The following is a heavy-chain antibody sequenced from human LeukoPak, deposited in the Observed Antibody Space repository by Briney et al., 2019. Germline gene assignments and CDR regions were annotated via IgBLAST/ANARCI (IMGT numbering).Heavy chain of an antibody. CDR3: ATDLVGATTTRGVEYFQH. J-gene: IGHJ1*01. CDR2: FNPEDGET. CDR1: GYTLTELS. Sequence: VASVKVSCKVSGYTLTELSMYWVRQAPGKGLEWMGGFNPEDGETIYAQKFQGRVTMTEDTSTDTAYMELSSLRSEDTAVYYCATDLVGATTTRGVEYFQHWGQGTLVTVSS. V-gene: IGHV1-24*01. D-gene: IGHD1-26*01.